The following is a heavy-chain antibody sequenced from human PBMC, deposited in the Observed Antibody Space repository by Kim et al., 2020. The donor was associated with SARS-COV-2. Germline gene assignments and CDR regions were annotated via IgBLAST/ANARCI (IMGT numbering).Heavy chain of an antibody. CDR1: GFTFSDYY. CDR2: ISSSSSYT. J-gene: IGHJ4*02. V-gene: IGHV3-11*06. CDR3: ARAIWDIVVVVAATSVFYFDY. Sequence: GGSLRLSCAASGFTFSDYYMSWIRQAPGKGLEWVSYISSSSSYTNYADSVKGRFTISRDNAKNSLYLQMNSLRAEDTAVYYCARAIWDIVVVVAATSVFYFDYWGQGTLVTVSS. D-gene: IGHD2-15*01.